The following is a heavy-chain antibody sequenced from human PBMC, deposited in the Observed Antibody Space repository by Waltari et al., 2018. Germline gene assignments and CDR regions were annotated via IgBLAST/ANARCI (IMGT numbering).Heavy chain of an antibody. CDR3: ARSRVVTMVRGVIPYGMDV. D-gene: IGHD3-10*01. V-gene: IGHV4-61*02. CDR1: GGSISSGRYY. J-gene: IGHJ6*02. CDR2: IQPSGTT. Sequence: QVQLQESGPGLVKPSQTLSLTCTVSGGSISSGRYYWSWIRQPAGKGLEWIGRIQPSGTTNYSPSLKSRGTISVDTSKNQFSLKLSSVTAADTAVYYCARSRVVTMVRGVIPYGMDVWGQGTTVTVSS.